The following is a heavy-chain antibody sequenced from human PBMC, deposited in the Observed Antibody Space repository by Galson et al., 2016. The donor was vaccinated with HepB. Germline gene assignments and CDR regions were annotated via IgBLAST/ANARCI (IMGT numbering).Heavy chain of an antibody. D-gene: IGHD3-9*01. CDR1: GFTFSDHY. CDR2: TRNKANSYTT. J-gene: IGHJ6*04. V-gene: IGHV3-72*01. Sequence: SLRLSCAASGFTFSDHYMDWVRQAPGKGLEWVGRTRNKANSYTTEYAASVKGRFTISRDDSENSLFLQMSTLRPEDTALYYCAKDISSNIAPTYSDYHGMDVWGKGTTVTVSS. CDR3: AKDISSNIAPTYSDYHGMDV.